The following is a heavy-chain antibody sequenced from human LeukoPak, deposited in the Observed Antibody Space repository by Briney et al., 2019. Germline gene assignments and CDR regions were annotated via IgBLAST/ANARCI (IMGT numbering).Heavy chain of an antibody. CDR3: AREMVHKH. J-gene: IGHJ1*01. V-gene: IGHV3-30*02. D-gene: IGHD2-8*01. CDR1: GFTFSNYA. CDR2: IQSDGSKK. Sequence: PGGSLRLSCASSGFTFSNYAMHWVRQAPGKGLEWVAFIQSDGSKKCYADSVKGRFTISRDNAKNSLYLQMNSLRAEDTAVYYCAREMVHKHWGQGTLVTVSS.